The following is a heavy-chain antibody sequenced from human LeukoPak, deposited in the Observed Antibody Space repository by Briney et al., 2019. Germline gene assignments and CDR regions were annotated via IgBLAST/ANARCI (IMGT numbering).Heavy chain of an antibody. V-gene: IGHV4-61*02. J-gene: IGHJ4*02. CDR2: IYTSGST. CDR3: ARDSCSSTTCYLN. Sequence: SETLSLTCAVSGGSISGGNYYWSWIRQPAGKGLEWIGRIYTSGSTNYNPSLKSRVTISVDTSRNHFSLRLSSVTAADTAVYYCARDSCSSTTCYLNWGQGTLVTVSS. D-gene: IGHD2-2*01. CDR1: GGSISGGNYY.